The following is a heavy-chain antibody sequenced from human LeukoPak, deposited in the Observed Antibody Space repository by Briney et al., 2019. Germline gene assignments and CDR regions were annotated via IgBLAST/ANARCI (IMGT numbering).Heavy chain of an antibody. D-gene: IGHD3-10*01. J-gene: IGHJ4*02. V-gene: IGHV1-24*01. CDR2: FDPEDGET. CDR1: GYTLTELS. CDR3: ARGPMVRGPYYFDY. Sequence: ASVKVSCKVSGYTLTELSMHWVRQAPGKGLEWMGGFDPEDGETIYAQKFQGRVTMTEDTSTDTAYMELRSLRSDDTAVYYCARGPMVRGPYYFDYWGQGTLVTVSS.